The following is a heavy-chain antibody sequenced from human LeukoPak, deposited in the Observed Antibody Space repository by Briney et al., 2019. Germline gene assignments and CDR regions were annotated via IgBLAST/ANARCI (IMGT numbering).Heavy chain of an antibody. CDR2: TYYRSKWYN. CDR3: VSEQLAQGYYYGMDV. V-gene: IGHV6-1*01. CDR1: GDSFSSNSAA. J-gene: IGHJ6*02. Sequence: SQTLSLTCAISGDSFSSNSAAWHWLRQSPSRGLEWLGRTYYRSKWYNDYAVSVKSRITINPDTSKNQFSLQLNSVTPEDTAVYYCVSEQLAQGYYYGMDVWGQGTTVTVSS. D-gene: IGHD6-6*01.